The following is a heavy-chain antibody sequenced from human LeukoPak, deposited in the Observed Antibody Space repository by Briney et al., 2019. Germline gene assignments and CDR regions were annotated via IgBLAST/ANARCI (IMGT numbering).Heavy chain of an antibody. Sequence: GGSLRLSCAASGFTFSSYAMSWVRQAPGKGLEWVSAISGSGGSTYYADSVKGRFTISRDNAKNTLFLQMNSLRADDTAVYYCIRDDGNYGIDYWGQGTLVTVSS. D-gene: IGHD1-7*01. CDR1: GFTFSSYA. V-gene: IGHV3-23*01. CDR3: IRDDGNYGIDY. J-gene: IGHJ4*02. CDR2: ISGSGGST.